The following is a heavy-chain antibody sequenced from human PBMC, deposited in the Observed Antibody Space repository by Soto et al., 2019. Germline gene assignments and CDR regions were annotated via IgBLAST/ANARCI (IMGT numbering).Heavy chain of an antibody. CDR3: ARDGGVTGMTTIRDS. J-gene: IGHJ5*01. V-gene: IGHV1-69*14. D-gene: IGHD4-4*01. CDR2: IIPIYGTV. CDR1: GDTFRSNG. Sequence: QVQLVQSGTEVTKPGSSVQVSCKVSGDTFRSNGISWVRQVPGQGLDWMGGIIPIYGTVNYALKFLGRVTITADKSTSTAYMELSGLRPEDTGVYYGARDGGVTGMTTIRDSWGQGTVVTVSP.